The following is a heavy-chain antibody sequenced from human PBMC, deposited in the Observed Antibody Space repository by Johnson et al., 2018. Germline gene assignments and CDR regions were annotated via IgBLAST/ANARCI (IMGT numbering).Heavy chain of an antibody. D-gene: IGHD2-2*01. Sequence: VQLVESGGGLVQXGGSLRLSCAASGFPFSTFWMTWVRQPPGKGLEWVANIKQDGSAKYYVDSVKGRFTITRDHAKNPLYLQMNSLRTEDTAVYYCAKTRYQLLLAYYYYGMDVWGQGTTVTVSS. CDR3: AKTRYQLLLAYYYYGMDV. CDR1: GFPFSTFW. J-gene: IGHJ6*02. V-gene: IGHV3-7*01. CDR2: IKQDGSAK.